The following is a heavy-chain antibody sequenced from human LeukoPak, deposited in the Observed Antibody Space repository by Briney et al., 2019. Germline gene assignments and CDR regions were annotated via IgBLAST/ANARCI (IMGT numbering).Heavy chain of an antibody. CDR2: ISSSSSYI. CDR1: GFTFSSYS. V-gene: IGHV3-21*01. Sequence: GGSLRLSCAASGFTFSSYSMNWVRQAPGKGLEWVSSISSSSSYIYYADSVKGRFTISRDNAKNSLYLQMNSLRAEDTSVYYCASGNSSTSVDYWGQGTLVTVSS. D-gene: IGHD2-2*01. J-gene: IGHJ4*02. CDR3: ASGNSSTSVDY.